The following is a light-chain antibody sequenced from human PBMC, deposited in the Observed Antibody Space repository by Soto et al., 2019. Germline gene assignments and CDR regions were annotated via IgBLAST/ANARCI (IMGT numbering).Light chain of an antibody. Sequence: QSVLTQPPSVSGAPGQRVTISCSGSSSNIGAGYDDQWYRQFPGTAPKLIIYANSDRPSGVPDRFSGSKSGTSASLAITGLQAEDEADYYCQSYDSSLIVSKVFGTGTKVTVL. V-gene: IGLV1-40*01. CDR1: SSNIGAGYD. J-gene: IGLJ1*01. CDR3: QSYDSSLIVSKV. CDR2: ANS.